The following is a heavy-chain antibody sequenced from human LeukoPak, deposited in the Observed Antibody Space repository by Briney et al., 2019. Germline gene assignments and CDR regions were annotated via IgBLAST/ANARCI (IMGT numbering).Heavy chain of an antibody. CDR2: MNPNSGNT. CDR3: ASTLGYSSSWYSSFDYYYYGMDV. D-gene: IGHD6-13*01. Sequence: ASVKVSCKASGYTFTSYDINWVRQATGQGLEWMGWMNPNSGNTGYAQKFQGRVTMTRNTSISTAYMELSSLRSEDTAVYYCASTLGYSSSWYSSFDYYYYGMDVWGQGTTVTVSS. V-gene: IGHV1-8*01. CDR1: GYTFTSYD. J-gene: IGHJ6*02.